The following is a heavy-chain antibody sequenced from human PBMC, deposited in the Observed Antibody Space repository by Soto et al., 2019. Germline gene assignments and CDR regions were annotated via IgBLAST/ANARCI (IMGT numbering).Heavy chain of an antibody. Sequence: QVQLLESGGGVVQPGRSLRLSCAASGFTFSSYGMHWVRQAPGKGLEWVAVIWYGGSNKYYADSVKGRFTSSRDNSKNTLYRQMNSLRSEDTAVYYCASGEVVAATDWGQGTLVTVSS. D-gene: IGHD2-15*01. CDR1: GFTFSSYG. CDR2: IWYGGSNK. J-gene: IGHJ4*02. CDR3: ASGEVVAATD. V-gene: IGHV3-33*08.